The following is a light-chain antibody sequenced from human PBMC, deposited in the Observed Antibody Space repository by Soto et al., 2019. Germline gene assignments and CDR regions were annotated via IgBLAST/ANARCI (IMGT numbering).Light chain of an antibody. CDR2: RSS. CDR3: QQYYIYAT. Sequence: DIQMTQSPSTLSASVGDRVTITCRASQTISNYLTWYQQRPGKAPNLLIYRSSILQNGVPSRFSGSGSGTEFTLTISSLQPDYFATYYCQQYYIYATFGQGTRVEI. CDR1: QTISNY. J-gene: IGKJ1*01. V-gene: IGKV1-5*03.